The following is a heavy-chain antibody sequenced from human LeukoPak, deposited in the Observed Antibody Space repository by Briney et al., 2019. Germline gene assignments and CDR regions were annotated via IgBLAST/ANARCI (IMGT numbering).Heavy chain of an antibody. V-gene: IGHV3-43*02. CDR2: IRADGATT. CDR1: GFTFGDYD. J-gene: IGHJ4*02. D-gene: IGHD1-26*01. Sequence: GGSLRLSCAAAGFTFGDYDMHWVRQAPGKGLEWVSLIRADGATTRYTDSVKGRFTISRDNIKDSLYLQMNSLRTEDTALYYCARDNTGSYEYWGEGTLVTVST. CDR3: ARDNTGSYEY.